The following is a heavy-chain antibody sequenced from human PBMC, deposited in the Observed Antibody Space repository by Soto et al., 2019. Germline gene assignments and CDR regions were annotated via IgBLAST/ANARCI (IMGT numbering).Heavy chain of an antibody. CDR2: ISSSGGRT. J-gene: IGHJ4*02. V-gene: IGHV3-23*01. CDR3: AKSPSGSYYFDY. Sequence: GGSLRLSCVASGFTFSNSAMSWVRHVPGKGLEWAAGISSSGGRTNYADSVKGRFTISRDNSKDTLYLQMNSLRAEDTAVYYCAKSPSGSYYFDYWGQGTLVTVSS. CDR1: GFTFSNSA. D-gene: IGHD1-26*01.